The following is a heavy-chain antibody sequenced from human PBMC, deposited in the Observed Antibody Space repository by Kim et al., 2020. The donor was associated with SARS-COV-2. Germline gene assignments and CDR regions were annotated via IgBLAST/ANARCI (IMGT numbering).Heavy chain of an antibody. D-gene: IGHD3-22*01. CDR2: ISGSGGST. CDR1: GFTFSSYA. V-gene: IGHV3-23*01. CDR3: AKASSSMIVVVIISHFDY. Sequence: GGSLRLSCAASGFTFSSYAMSWVRQAPGKGLEWVSAISGSGGSTYYADSVKGRFTISRDNSKNTLYLQMNSLRAEDTAVYYCAKASSSMIVVVIISHFDYWGQGTLDTVSS. J-gene: IGHJ4*02.